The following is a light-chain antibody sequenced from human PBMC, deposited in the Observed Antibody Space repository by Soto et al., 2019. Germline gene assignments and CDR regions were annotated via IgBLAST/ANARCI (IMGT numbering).Light chain of an antibody. V-gene: IGLV2-8*01. CDR3: GSYAGISPYV. CDR1: SSDVGGYTY. J-gene: IGLJ1*01. Sequence: QSVLTQPPSASGSPGQLVTISCTGTSSDVGGYTYVSWYQQHPGRAPKLMIYEVSKRPSGVPDRFSGSKSGNTASLTVSGLQAEDEADYYCGSYAGISPYVFGTGTNVTVL. CDR2: EVS.